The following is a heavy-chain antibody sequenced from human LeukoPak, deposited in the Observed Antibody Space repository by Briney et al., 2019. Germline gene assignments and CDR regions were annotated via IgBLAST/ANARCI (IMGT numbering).Heavy chain of an antibody. J-gene: IGHJ4*02. Sequence: GGSLRLSCAASGFTFSSYAMSWVRQAPGKGLEWVSAISGSGGSTYYADSVKGRFTISRDNSKNTLYLQMNSLRAEDTAVYYCASEMVGYYGSGSYFDYWGQGTLVTVSS. CDR1: GFTFSSYA. V-gene: IGHV3-23*01. CDR3: ASEMVGYYGSGSYFDY. CDR2: ISGSGGST. D-gene: IGHD3-10*01.